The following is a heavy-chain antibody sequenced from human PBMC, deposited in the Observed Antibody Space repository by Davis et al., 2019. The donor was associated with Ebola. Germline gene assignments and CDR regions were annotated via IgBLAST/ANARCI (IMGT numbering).Heavy chain of an antibody. CDR2: IYYSGST. V-gene: IGHV4-59*12. CDR1: GGSISSYY. D-gene: IGHD2-8*02. J-gene: IGHJ4*02. CDR3: ARTDESTGFSFDS. Sequence: PSETLSLTCTVSGGSISSYYWSWIRQPPGKGLEWIGYIYYSGSTNYNPSLKSRVTISVDTSKNQFSLKLSSVTAADTAMYYCARTDESTGFSFDSWGQGTLVTVSP.